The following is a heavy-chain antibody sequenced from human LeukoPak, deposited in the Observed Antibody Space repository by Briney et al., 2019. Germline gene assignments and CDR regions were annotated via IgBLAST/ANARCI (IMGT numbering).Heavy chain of an antibody. J-gene: IGHJ4*02. Sequence: GGSLRLSCAASGFTVSSNYMSWVRQAPGKGLEWVSVIYSGGSTYYADSVKGRFTISRDNSKNTLYLQMNSLRAEDTALYYCATSTTGGNNYFDYWGQGTLVTVSS. CDR2: IYSGGST. CDR1: GFTVSSNY. V-gene: IGHV3-66*01. D-gene: IGHD1-1*01. CDR3: ATSTTGGNNYFDY.